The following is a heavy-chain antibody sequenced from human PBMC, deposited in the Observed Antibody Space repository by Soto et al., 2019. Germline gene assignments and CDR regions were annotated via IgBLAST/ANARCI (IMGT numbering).Heavy chain of an antibody. CDR2: INSDGSST. CDR3: ARGGPYCSGGSCYLNYYYGMDV. D-gene: IGHD2-15*01. Sequence: GGSLRLSCAASGFAFSSYWMHWVRQAPGKGLVWVSRINSDGSSTSYADSVKGRFTISRDNAKNTLYLQMNSLRAEDTAVYYCARGGPYCSGGSCYLNYYYGMDVWGQGTTVTVSS. J-gene: IGHJ6*02. CDR1: GFAFSSYW. V-gene: IGHV3-74*01.